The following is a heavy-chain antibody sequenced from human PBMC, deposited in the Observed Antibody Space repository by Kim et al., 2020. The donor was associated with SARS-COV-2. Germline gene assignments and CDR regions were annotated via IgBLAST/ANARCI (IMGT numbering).Heavy chain of an antibody. Sequence: SVKVSCKASGGTFSSYAISWVRQAPGQGLEWMGGIIPIFGTANYAQKFQGRVTITADESTSTAYMELSSLRSEDTAVYYCARDRITMVRGVIIGSYGMDVWGQGTTVTVSS. D-gene: IGHD3-10*01. V-gene: IGHV1-69*13. CDR2: IIPIFGTA. J-gene: IGHJ6*02. CDR1: GGTFSSYA. CDR3: ARDRITMVRGVIIGSYGMDV.